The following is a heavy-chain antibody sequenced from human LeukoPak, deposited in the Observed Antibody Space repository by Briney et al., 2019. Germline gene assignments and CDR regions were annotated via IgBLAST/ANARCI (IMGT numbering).Heavy chain of an antibody. J-gene: IGHJ4*02. V-gene: IGHV3-30*02. D-gene: IGHD5-24*01. CDR1: GFTFSSYG. Sequence: GGSLRLSCAASGFTFSSYGMHSVRQAPGKGLEWVAFIRYDGSNKYYADSVKGRFTISRDNSKNTLYLQTNSLRAEDTAVYYCAKDGMATITDWGQGTLVTVSP. CDR2: IRYDGSNK. CDR3: AKDGMATITD.